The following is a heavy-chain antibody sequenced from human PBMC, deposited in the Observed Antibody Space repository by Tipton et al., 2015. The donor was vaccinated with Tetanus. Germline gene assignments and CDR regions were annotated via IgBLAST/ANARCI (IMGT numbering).Heavy chain of an antibody. CDR3: SRGVDRTKAGID. Sequence: TLSLTCAVYGGSFSNYYLTWIRQPPGQGLEWIGEIHPSGITNYNPSLINRVTISVDTSKNQFSLRLTSVTAADTAVYYCSRGVDRTKAGIDGGQGSLVTVSS. D-gene: IGHD5-12*01. CDR1: GGSFSNYY. J-gene: IGHJ4*02. V-gene: IGHV4-34*01. CDR2: IHPSGIT.